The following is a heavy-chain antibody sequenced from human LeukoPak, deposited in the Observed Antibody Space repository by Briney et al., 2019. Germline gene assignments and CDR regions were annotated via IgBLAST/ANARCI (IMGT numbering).Heavy chain of an antibody. D-gene: IGHD6-19*01. J-gene: IGHJ4*02. CDR1: GFTFSSYG. CDR3: ARVGWYGYFDY. Sequence: PGGSLRLSCAASGFTFSSYGMHWVRQAPDKGLEWVAFIWYDGSNKYYADSVKGRFTVSRDNSKNTLYLQMNSLRTEDTAVYYCARVGWYGYFDYWGQGTLVTVSS. CDR2: IWYDGSNK. V-gene: IGHV3-30*02.